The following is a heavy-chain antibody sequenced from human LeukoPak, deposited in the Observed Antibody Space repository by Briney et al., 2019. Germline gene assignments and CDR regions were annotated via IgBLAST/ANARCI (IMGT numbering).Heavy chain of an antibody. CDR1: GYTFTSSD. Sequence: ASVKVSCKASGYTFTSSDIKWVREATGQGREWMGWVNPNSGNTGYAQKFQGRVTITWNTSISTAYMELSSLSSEETAGYYSTVPYCHWSGYPTLGSSGHGTLVTASS. CDR3: TVPYCHWSGYPTLGS. CDR2: VNPNSGNT. D-gene: IGHD3-3*01. V-gene: IGHV1-8*03. J-gene: IGHJ5*01.